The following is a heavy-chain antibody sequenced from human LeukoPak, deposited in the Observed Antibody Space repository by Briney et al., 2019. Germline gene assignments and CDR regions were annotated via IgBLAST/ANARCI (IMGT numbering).Heavy chain of an antibody. CDR3: ARGLSSSGWYGLKRANI. Sequence: SETLSLTCTVSGYSISSGYYWGWIRQPPGKGLEWIGEINHSGSTNYNPSLKSRVTISVDTSKNQFSLKLSSVTAADTAVYYCARGLSSSGWYGLKRANIWGQGTMVTVSS. CDR1: GYSISSGYY. J-gene: IGHJ3*02. CDR2: INHSGST. D-gene: IGHD6-19*01. V-gene: IGHV4-38-2*02.